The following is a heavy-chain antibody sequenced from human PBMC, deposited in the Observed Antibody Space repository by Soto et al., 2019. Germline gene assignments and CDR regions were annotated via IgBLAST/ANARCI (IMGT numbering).Heavy chain of an antibody. CDR1: GGSISSGGYY. CDR2: IYYSGST. J-gene: IGHJ5*02. D-gene: IGHD3-10*01. Sequence: SETLSLTCTVSGGSISSGGYYWSWIRQHPGKGLEWIGYIYYSGSTYYNPSLKSRVTISVDTSKNQFSLKLSSVTAADTAVYYCARANGSGSYSWFDPWGQGTLVTSPQ. CDR3: ARANGSGSYSWFDP. V-gene: IGHV4-31*03.